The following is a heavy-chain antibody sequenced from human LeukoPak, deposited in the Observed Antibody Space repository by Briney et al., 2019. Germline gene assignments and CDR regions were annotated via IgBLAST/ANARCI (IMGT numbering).Heavy chain of an antibody. Sequence: GGSLRLSCAASGFTFSSYSMNWVRQAPGKGLEWVSSISSSSSYIYYADSVKGRFTISRDNAKNSLYLQMNSLRAEDTAVYYCAREGGWFGEPSKGYFDYWGQGTLVTVSS. J-gene: IGHJ4*02. V-gene: IGHV3-21*01. CDR2: ISSSSSYI. CDR3: AREGGWFGEPSKGYFDY. CDR1: GFTFSSYS. D-gene: IGHD3-10*01.